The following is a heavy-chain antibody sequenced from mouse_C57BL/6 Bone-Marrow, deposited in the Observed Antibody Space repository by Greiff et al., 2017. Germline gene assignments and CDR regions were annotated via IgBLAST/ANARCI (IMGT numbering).Heavy chain of an antibody. CDR3: ARHVYGSSLYYAMDY. J-gene: IGHJ4*01. Sequence: EVQLQESGGDLVKPGGSLKLSCAASGFTFSSYGRSWVRQTPDKRLEWVATISSGGSYTYYPDRVKGRFTISRDNAKNTLYLQMSSLKSEDTAMYYGARHVYGSSLYYAMDYWGQGTSVTVSS. V-gene: IGHV5-6*01. CDR1: GFTFSSYG. CDR2: ISSGGSYT. D-gene: IGHD1-1*01.